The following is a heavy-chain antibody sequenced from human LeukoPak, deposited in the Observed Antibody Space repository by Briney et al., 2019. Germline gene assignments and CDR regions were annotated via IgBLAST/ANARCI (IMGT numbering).Heavy chain of an antibody. D-gene: IGHD2-15*01. CDR1: GGTFSSYA. CDR2: IIPIFGTA. Sequence: SVKVSCKASGGTFSSYAISWVRQAPGQGLEWMGGIIPIFGTANYAQNFQGRVTITADESTSTAYMELSSLRSEDTAVYYCVRGKGDIVMVGAATPPPGSYYMDVWGKGTTVTVSS. CDR3: VRGKGDIVMVGAATPPPGSYYMDV. J-gene: IGHJ6*03. V-gene: IGHV1-69*13.